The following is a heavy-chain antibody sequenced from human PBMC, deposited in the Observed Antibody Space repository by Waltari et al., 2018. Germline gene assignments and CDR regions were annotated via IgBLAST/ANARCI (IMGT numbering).Heavy chain of an antibody. CDR1: GFTFSSYA. CDR2: ISYDGSNK. CDR3: ARDSSGGCIDY. Sequence: QVQLVESGGGVVQPGRSLRLSCAASGFTFSSYAMHWVRQAPGKGLEWVAVISYDGSNKYYADSVKGRFTISRDNSKNTLYLQMNSLRAEDTAVYYCARDSSGGCIDYWGQGTLVTVSS. J-gene: IGHJ4*02. V-gene: IGHV3-30*01. D-gene: IGHD6-19*01.